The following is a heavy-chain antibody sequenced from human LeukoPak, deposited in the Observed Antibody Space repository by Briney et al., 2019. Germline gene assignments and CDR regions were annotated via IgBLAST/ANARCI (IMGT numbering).Heavy chain of an antibody. D-gene: IGHD3-9*01. J-gene: IGHJ4*02. CDR2: ISSGTTTI. CDR3: ATWEAGYSRHFDY. V-gene: IGHV3-48*01. CDR1: GFTFSRYS. Sequence: GGSLRLSCAASGFTFSRYSMHWVRRAPAKGLEGVSYISSGTTTIYYADFVKGRFTISRDNAKNSLYLQMDSLRAEDTALYYCATWEAGYSRHFDYWGQGILVTVSS.